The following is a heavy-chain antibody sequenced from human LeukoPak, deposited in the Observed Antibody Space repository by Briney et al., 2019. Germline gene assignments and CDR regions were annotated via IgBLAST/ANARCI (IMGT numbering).Heavy chain of an antibody. Sequence: ASVKVSCKASGGTFSSYAISWVRQAPGQGLEWMGGIIPIFGTANYAQKFQGRVTITADESTSTAYMELSSLRSEDTAVYYCASRLDGYNSWFDPWGQGTLVTVSS. CDR2: IIPIFGTA. CDR3: ASRLDGYNSWFDP. CDR1: GGTFSSYA. D-gene: IGHD5-24*01. V-gene: IGHV1-69*01. J-gene: IGHJ5*02.